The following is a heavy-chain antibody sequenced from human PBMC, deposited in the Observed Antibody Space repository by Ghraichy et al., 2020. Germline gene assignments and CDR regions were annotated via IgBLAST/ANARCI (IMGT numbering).Heavy chain of an antibody. CDR1: GFTFSRYG. V-gene: IGHV3-30*18. D-gene: IGHD3-22*01. CDR3: AKERDTSGYYSFRGDYYGMDV. CDR2: ISYDGNSK. Sequence: GGSLRLSCAASGFTFSRYGMHWVRPAPGKGLEWVAVISYDGNSKYSPDYRFTISRDNSKNTLYLQMNSLRAEDTAVYYCAKERDTSGYYSFRGDYYGMDVWGQGTTVTVSS. J-gene: IGHJ6*02.